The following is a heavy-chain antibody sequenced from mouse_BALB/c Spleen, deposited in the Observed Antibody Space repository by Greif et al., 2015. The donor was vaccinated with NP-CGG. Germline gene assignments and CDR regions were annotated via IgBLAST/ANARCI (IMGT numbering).Heavy chain of an antibody. Sequence: EVKVVESGGGLVKPGGSLKLSCAASGFTFNDYYMYWVRQTPEKRLEWVATISDGGSYTYYPDSVKGRFTISRDNAKNNLYLQMSSLKSEDTAMYYCARDGNYWYFDVWGAGTTVTVSS. CDR1: GFTFNDYY. D-gene: IGHD2-1*01. J-gene: IGHJ1*01. CDR3: ARDGNYWYFDV. CDR2: ISDGGSYT. V-gene: IGHV5-4*02.